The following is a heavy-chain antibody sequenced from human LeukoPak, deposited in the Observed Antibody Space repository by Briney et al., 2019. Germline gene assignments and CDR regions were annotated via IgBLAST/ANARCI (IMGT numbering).Heavy chain of an antibody. Sequence: SETLSLTCAVYGGSFSGYYWSWIRQPPGKGLEWIGEINHSGSTNYNPSLKSRVTISVDTSKNQFSLKLSSVTAADTAVYYCARVVGATQYDFWSGYYLPYYYGMDVWGQGTTVTVSS. V-gene: IGHV4-34*01. J-gene: IGHJ6*02. CDR2: INHSGST. CDR1: GGSFSGYY. CDR3: ARVVGATQYDFWSGYYLPYYYGMDV. D-gene: IGHD3-3*01.